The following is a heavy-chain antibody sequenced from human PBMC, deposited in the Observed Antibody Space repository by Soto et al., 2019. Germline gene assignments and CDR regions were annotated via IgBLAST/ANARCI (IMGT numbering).Heavy chain of an antibody. J-gene: IGHJ6*02. CDR1: GGSFSGYY. CDR3: ARLHMVRGVYPYYYYGMDV. V-gene: IGHV4-34*01. CDR2: INHSGST. D-gene: IGHD3-10*01. Sequence: KTSETLSLTCAVYGGSFSGYYWSWIRQPPGKGLEWIGEINHSGSTNYNPSLKSRVTISVDTSKNQFSLKLSSVTAADTAVYYCARLHMVRGVYPYYYYGMDVWGQGTTVTVSS.